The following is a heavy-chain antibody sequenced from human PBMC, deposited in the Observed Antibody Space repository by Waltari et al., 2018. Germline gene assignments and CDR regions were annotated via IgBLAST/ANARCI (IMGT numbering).Heavy chain of an antibody. J-gene: IGHJ6*02. CDR1: GGSLSSYY. CDR3: VRLEDCTGPGGNCYSGDSFAMDV. D-gene: IGHD2-8*02. Sequence: QLQLQQWGAGVLQPSETLSLTCAVYGGSLSSYYWGWIRQPPGEGLEWSGEINHAGYANYNPSPGGRVTLLLDTSKSQVSLKLNSVTAADTAVYYCVRLEDCTGPGGNCYSGDSFAMDVWGQGTTVTVSS. CDR2: INHAGYA. V-gene: IGHV4-34*02.